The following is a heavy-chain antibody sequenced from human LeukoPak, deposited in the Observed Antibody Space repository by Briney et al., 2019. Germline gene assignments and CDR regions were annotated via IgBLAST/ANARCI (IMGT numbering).Heavy chain of an antibody. Sequence: GSLRLSCAASGFTFSDYYMSWIRQAPGKGLEWVSYISSSGSTIYYADSVKGRFTISRDNAKNSLYLQMNSLRAEDTAVYYRARTTKTTVTTDWGQGTLVTVSS. CDR2: ISSSGSTI. D-gene: IGHD4-17*01. CDR3: ARTTKTTVTTD. CDR1: GFTFSDYY. J-gene: IGHJ4*02. V-gene: IGHV3-11*01.